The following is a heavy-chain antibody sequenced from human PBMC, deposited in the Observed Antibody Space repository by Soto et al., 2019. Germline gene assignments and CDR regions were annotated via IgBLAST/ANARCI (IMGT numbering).Heavy chain of an antibody. CDR1: GGTFSSYA. D-gene: IGHD6-13*01. Sequence: QVQLVQSGAEVKKPGSSVKVSCKASGGTFSSYAISWVRQAPGQGLEWMGGIIPIFGTANYAQKFQGRVTITADESTSTAYMELSSLGSDDTAVYYCARERQIGRDIAASFDPWGQGTLFTVSS. CDR2: IIPIFGTA. J-gene: IGHJ5*02. CDR3: ARERQIGRDIAASFDP. V-gene: IGHV1-69*01.